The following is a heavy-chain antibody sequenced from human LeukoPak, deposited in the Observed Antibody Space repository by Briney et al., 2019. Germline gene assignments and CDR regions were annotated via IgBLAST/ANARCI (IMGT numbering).Heavy chain of an antibody. CDR1: GVTFSNCA. Sequence: GGSLRLSCAGSGVTFSNCAMSWFRQAPGKGLEWVSSISGSGGTTYYADSVKGRFTISRDNSKKTLYLQMNSLRAEDTAVYHCAKGFYGSGSSDYWGQGTLVTVSS. D-gene: IGHD3-10*01. CDR3: AKGFYGSGSSDY. J-gene: IGHJ4*02. V-gene: IGHV3-23*01. CDR2: ISGSGGTT.